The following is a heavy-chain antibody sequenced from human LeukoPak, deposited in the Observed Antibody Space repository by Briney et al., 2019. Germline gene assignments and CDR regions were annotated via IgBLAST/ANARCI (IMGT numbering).Heavy chain of an antibody. CDR2: IYTSGST. D-gene: IGHD3-22*01. Sequence: SQTLSLTCTVSGSSISSGSYYWSWLRQPDGKGLEWIGRIYTSGSTNYNPSLKSRVTISVDTYNNQFSLKLSSVTAADTAVYYCARDHEYFYDSSGYYLNWFDPGGQGTLVTVSS. CDR3: ARDHEYFYDSSGYYLNWFDP. CDR1: GSSISSGSYY. V-gene: IGHV4-61*02. J-gene: IGHJ5*02.